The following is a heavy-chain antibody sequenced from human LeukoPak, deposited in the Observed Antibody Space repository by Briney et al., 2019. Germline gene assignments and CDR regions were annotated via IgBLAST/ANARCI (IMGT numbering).Heavy chain of an antibody. V-gene: IGHV3-33*06. CDR1: GFTFSSYG. CDR3: AKDDQPTGQNPKRWFDP. Sequence: GGSLRLSCAASGFTFSSYGMHWVRQAPGKGLEWVAVIWYDGNNKYYADSVKGRFTISRDNSKNTLYLQMNSLRAEDTAVYYCAKDDQPTGQNPKRWFDPWGQGSLVTVSS. CDR2: IWYDGNNK. D-gene: IGHD2-8*02. J-gene: IGHJ5*02.